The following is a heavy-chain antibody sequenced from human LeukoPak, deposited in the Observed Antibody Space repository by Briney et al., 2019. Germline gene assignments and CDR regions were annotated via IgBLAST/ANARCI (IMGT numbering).Heavy chain of an antibody. CDR2: INPNNGGT. Sequence: ASVKVSRKASGYSFTGFYMHWVRQAPGQGLEWMGWINPNNGGTEYAHNFQGRVTMTRDTSVSTAYMELSGLRFDDTAVYYCARDHHRQTPISFDPWGQGTLVTVSS. J-gene: IGHJ5*02. CDR1: GYSFTGFY. CDR3: ARDHHRQTPISFDP. V-gene: IGHV1-2*02.